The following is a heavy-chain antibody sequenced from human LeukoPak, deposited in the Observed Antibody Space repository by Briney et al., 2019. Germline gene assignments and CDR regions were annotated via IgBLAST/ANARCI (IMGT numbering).Heavy chain of an antibody. CDR1: GFTFSSYG. CDR3: AREGDYDILTGYYALDY. Sequence: GGSLRLSCAASGFTFSSYGMHWVRQAPGKGLEWVSSISSSSSYIYYADSVEGRFTISRDNAKNSLYLQMNSLRAEDTAVYYCAREGDYDILTGYYALDYWGQGTLVTVSS. V-gene: IGHV3-21*01. CDR2: ISSSSSYI. J-gene: IGHJ4*02. D-gene: IGHD3-9*01.